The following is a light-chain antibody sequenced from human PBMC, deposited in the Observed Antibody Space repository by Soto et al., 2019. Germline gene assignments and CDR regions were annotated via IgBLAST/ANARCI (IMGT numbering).Light chain of an antibody. J-gene: IGKJ5*01. CDR2: GAS. Sequence: VVLTQSPGTLSLSPGERATLSCRASQSVSSTYLIWYQQKPGQAPRLLIYGASSRPTGIPDRFSGSGSGTDFTLTISRLEPEDFAVYYCQQYGSSSTFGQGTRLEIK. CDR3: QQYGSSST. CDR1: QSVSSTY. V-gene: IGKV3-20*01.